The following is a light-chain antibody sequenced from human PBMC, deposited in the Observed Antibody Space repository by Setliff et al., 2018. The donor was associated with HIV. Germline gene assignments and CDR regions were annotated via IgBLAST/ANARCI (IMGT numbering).Light chain of an antibody. J-gene: IGLJ3*02. CDR3: QVRDRSSSHVV. Sequence: SYELTQPPSVSVAPGKTAKITCGGDDIGTKTVHWYQQKPGQAPVVVVFDDSDRPSGIPERFSGSNSGNTPTLTISRVEAGDEADYYCQVRDRSSSHVVFGGGTKVTVL. CDR2: DDS. V-gene: IGLV3-21*03. CDR1: DIGTKT.